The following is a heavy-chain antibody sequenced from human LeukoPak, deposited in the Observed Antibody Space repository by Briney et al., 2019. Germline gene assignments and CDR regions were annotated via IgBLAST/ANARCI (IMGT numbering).Heavy chain of an antibody. J-gene: IGHJ4*02. Sequence: SETLSLTCGVSGVSITSGNWWSWVRQPPGKGLEWIGEIHHSGSINYNPSLKSRVTISVDKSKNQFSLKLNSVTAADTAVYYCWHSGYESGLDYWGQGTLVTVSS. CDR3: WHSGYESGLDY. V-gene: IGHV4-4*02. CDR1: GVSITSGNW. CDR2: IHHSGSI. D-gene: IGHD5-12*01.